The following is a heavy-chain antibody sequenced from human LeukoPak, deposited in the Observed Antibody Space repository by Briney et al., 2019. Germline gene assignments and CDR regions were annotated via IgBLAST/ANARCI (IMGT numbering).Heavy chain of an antibody. Sequence: GGSLRLSCAASGFTFSSYAMSWVRQAPGKGLEWVSYITSKNNGMYYADSVKGRFTTSRDNAKNSLDLQMNSLRDEDTAVYYCARDSYGSPDYWGQGTLVTVSS. CDR2: ITSKNNGM. J-gene: IGHJ4*02. CDR1: GFTFSSYA. V-gene: IGHV3-48*02. CDR3: ARDSYGSPDY. D-gene: IGHD2-15*01.